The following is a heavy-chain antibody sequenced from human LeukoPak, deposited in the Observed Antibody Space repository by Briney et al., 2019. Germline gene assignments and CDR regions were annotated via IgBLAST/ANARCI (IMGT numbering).Heavy chain of an antibody. Sequence: PGRSLRLSCAASGFTFDDYAMHWVRQAPGKGLEWVSGISWNSGSIGYADSVKGRFTISRDNAKNSLYLQMNSLRAEDTAVYYCARDCTSHWKLDYWGQGTLVTVSS. J-gene: IGHJ4*02. CDR3: ARDCTSHWKLDY. D-gene: IGHD2-2*01. CDR1: GFTFDDYA. V-gene: IGHV3-9*01. CDR2: ISWNSGSI.